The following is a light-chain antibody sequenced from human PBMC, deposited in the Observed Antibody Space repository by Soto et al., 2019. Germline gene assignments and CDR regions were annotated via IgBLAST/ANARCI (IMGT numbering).Light chain of an antibody. V-gene: IGLV4-69*01. CDR1: SEYSSYA. CDR3: QTWGIGIHVP. J-gene: IGLJ2*01. Sequence: QPVLTQSPSASASLGGSVKLTCTLSSEYSSYAIAWHQQQSERGPRFLMKINSDGSHTKADGIPHRFSGSSSGPERYLTISGLQSEDEADYYCQTWGIGIHVPFGGGTKLTVL. CDR2: INSDGSH.